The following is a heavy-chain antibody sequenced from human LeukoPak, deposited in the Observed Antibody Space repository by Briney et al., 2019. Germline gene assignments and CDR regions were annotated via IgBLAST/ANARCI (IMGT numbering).Heavy chain of an antibody. Sequence: GASVKVSCKASGYTFTYRYLHWVRQAPGQALEWMGWITPFNGNTNYAQKFQDRVTITRDRSMSTAYMELSSLRSEDTAMYYCATSHDYGDYEGAFDIWGQGTMVTVSS. CDR3: ATSHDYGDYEGAFDI. CDR2: ITPFNGNT. J-gene: IGHJ3*02. CDR1: GYTFTYRY. V-gene: IGHV1-45*02. D-gene: IGHD4-17*01.